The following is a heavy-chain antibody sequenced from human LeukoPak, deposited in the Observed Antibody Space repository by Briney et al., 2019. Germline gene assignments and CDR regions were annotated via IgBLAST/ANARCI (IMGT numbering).Heavy chain of an antibody. V-gene: IGHV3-7*01. Sequence: GGSLRLSCAASGFTFSSYWMSWVRQAPGKGLEWVANIKQDGSEKYYVDSVKGRFTISRDNAKNSLYLQMNSLRAEDTAVYYCARGHSSSSSRYYYYGMDVWGQGTTVIVSS. D-gene: IGHD6-6*01. CDR3: ARGHSSSSSRYYYYGMDV. CDR2: IKQDGSEK. CDR1: GFTFSSYW. J-gene: IGHJ6*02.